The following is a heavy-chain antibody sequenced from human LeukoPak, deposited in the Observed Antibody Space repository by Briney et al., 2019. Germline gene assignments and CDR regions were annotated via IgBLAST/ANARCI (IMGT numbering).Heavy chain of an antibody. CDR3: ASQLSSGWSNGWFDP. CDR1: GGSVSSSTYS. J-gene: IGHJ5*02. CDR2: VYYSGNT. V-gene: IGHV4-39*01. Sequence: SETLSLTCTVSGGSVSSSTYSWGWIRQPPGKGLEWIGSVYYSGNTYYNPSLKSRVTISVDTSKNQFSLKLSSVTAADTAVYYCASQLSSGWSNGWFDPWGQGTLVTVSS. D-gene: IGHD6-19*01.